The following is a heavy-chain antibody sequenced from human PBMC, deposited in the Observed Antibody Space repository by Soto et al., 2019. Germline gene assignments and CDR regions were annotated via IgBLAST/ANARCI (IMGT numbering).Heavy chain of an antibody. D-gene: IGHD3-3*01. CDR1: GFSFGSYT. CDR2: ISGSDGKT. CDR3: ARVFLEWSTLYGMDV. J-gene: IGHJ6*02. V-gene: IGHV3-23*01. Sequence: ESLRLSCAASGFSFGSYTLSCVRQAPGKGLEWVSTISGSDGKTFYADSVKGRFTISRDNSKNTLYLQMNSLRAEDTAVYYCARVFLEWSTLYGMDVWGQGTTVTVSS.